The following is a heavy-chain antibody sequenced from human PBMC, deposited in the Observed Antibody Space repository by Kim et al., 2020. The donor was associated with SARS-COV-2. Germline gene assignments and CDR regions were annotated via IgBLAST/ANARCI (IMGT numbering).Heavy chain of an antibody. CDR3: ARTPMTLISAAGLGIFYFDY. CDR2: ISHSGIA. J-gene: IGHJ4*02. Sequence: SETLSLTCNVYGGSFSGYHWSWIRQPPGKGLEWIGEISHSGIANYNPSLKSRVTMSLDTSTKQFSLRLSSMTAADTAVYFCARTPMTLISAAGLGIFYFDYWGQGNLVTVSS. V-gene: IGHV4-34*01. D-gene: IGHD6-13*01. CDR1: GGSFSGYH.